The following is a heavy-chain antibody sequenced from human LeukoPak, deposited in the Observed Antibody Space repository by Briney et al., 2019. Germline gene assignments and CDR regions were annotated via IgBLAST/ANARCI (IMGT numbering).Heavy chain of an antibody. CDR2: IYHSGST. V-gene: IGHV4-30-2*01. Sequence: NPSQTLSLTCTVSGGSISSGGYYWSWIRQPPGKGLEWIGYIYHSGSTYYNPSLKSRVTISVDTSKKQFTLKVRSVTAAETAVYYCARVAGSGGWYPAEDYFDYWGQGTLVTVSS. CDR1: GGSISSGGYY. D-gene: IGHD6-19*01. J-gene: IGHJ4*02. CDR3: ARVAGSGGWYPAEDYFDY.